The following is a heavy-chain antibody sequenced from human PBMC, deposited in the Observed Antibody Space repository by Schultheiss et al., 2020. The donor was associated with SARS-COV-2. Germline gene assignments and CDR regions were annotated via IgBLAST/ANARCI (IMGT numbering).Heavy chain of an antibody. CDR3: ARGDSSGYYLFLDY. J-gene: IGHJ4*02. V-gene: IGHV3-48*04. CDR2: ISSSGGTTI. D-gene: IGHD3-22*01. Sequence: GGSLRLSCAASGFTFSSYSMNWVRQAPGKGLEWVSYISSSGGTTIHYADSVKGRFTISRDNAKNSLSLQMNSLRAEDTAVYYCARGDSSGYYLFLDYWGQGSLVTVSS. CDR1: GFTFSSYS.